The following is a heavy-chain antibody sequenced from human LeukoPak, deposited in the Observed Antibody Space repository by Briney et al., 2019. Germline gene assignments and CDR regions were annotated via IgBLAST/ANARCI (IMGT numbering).Heavy chain of an antibody. Sequence: SETLSLTCTVSGYSSSSGYYWGWIRPPPGKGLEWIGSIYHSGSTYYNPSLKSRVTISVDTSKNQFSLKLSSVTAADTAVYYCARISVGAAGNNWFDPWGQGTLVTVSS. D-gene: IGHD6-13*01. CDR2: IYHSGST. V-gene: IGHV4-38-2*02. CDR3: ARISVGAAGNNWFDP. CDR1: GYSSSSGYY. J-gene: IGHJ5*02.